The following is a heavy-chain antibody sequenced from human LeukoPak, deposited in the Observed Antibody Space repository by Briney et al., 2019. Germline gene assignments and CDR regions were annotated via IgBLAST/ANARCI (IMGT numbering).Heavy chain of an antibody. V-gene: IGHV3-9*01. CDR3: ARVASESTGYSYLGAFDV. CDR2: ISWNSGSI. Sequence: GGSLRLSCAASGFTFDDYAMHWVRQAPGKGLEWVSGISWNSGSIGYADSVKGRFTISRDNAKNSLYLQMNSLRDEDTALYYCARVASESTGYSYLGAFDVWGQGTMIIVSP. J-gene: IGHJ3*01. D-gene: IGHD3-22*01. CDR1: GFTFDDYA.